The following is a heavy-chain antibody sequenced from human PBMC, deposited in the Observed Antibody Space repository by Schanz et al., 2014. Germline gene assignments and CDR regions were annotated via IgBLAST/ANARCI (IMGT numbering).Heavy chain of an antibody. Sequence: QVQLVESGGGVVQPGRSLRLSCAASGFTFSSYGMHWVRQAPGKGLEWVAAMSYDGSIKYYGDSVKGRFTISRDNSKNTLYLHMNTLRSEDTAVYYCAKDSTRIDIVLVPTAIDYCGQGTLVTVSS. CDR1: GFTFSSYG. CDR3: AKDSTRIDIVLVPTAIDY. D-gene: IGHD2-2*01. V-gene: IGHV3-30*18. J-gene: IGHJ4*02. CDR2: MSYDGSIK.